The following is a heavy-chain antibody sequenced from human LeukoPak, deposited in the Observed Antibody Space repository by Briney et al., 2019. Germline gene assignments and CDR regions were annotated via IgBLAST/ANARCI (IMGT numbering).Heavy chain of an antibody. V-gene: IGHV1-18*01. CDR1: GYTSTSYG. CDR2: ISAYNGNT. Sequence: ASVKVSCKASGYTSTSYGISWVRQAPGQGLEWMGWISAYNGNTNYAQKLQGRVTMTTDTSTSTAYMELRSLRSDDTAVYYCARDSYRGEIPSGSHDYWGQGTLVTVSS. CDR3: ARDSYRGEIPSGSHDY. D-gene: IGHD1-26*01. J-gene: IGHJ4*02.